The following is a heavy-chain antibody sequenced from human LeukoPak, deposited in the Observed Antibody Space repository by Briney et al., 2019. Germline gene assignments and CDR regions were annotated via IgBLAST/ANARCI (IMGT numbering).Heavy chain of an antibody. Sequence: GRSLRLSCVASGFTFDDYGMHWVRQAPGKGLEWVSEISWSSGSIGYADSLKGRFTISRDNAKNSLYLQMNSLRPEDTTLYYCAKGQYNCGSTAMDYWGQGTLVTVSS. CDR3: AKGQYNCGSTAMDY. CDR2: ISWSSGSI. J-gene: IGHJ4*02. D-gene: IGHD2-21*01. V-gene: IGHV3-9*01. CDR1: GFTFDDYG.